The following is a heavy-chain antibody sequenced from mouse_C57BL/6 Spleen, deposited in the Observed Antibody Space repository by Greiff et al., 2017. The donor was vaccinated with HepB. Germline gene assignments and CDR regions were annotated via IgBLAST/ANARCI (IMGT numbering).Heavy chain of an antibody. CDR2: IDPSDSYT. V-gene: IGHV1-50*01. CDR3: ASIYYRYAMDY. CDR1: GYTFTSYW. Sequence: QVQLKQPGAELVKPGASVKLSCKASGYTFTSYWMQWVKQRPGQGLEWIGEIDPSDSYTNYNQKFKGKATLTVDTSSSTAYMQLSSLTSEDSAVYYCASIYYRYAMDYWGQGTSVTVSS. J-gene: IGHJ4*01. D-gene: IGHD2-1*01.